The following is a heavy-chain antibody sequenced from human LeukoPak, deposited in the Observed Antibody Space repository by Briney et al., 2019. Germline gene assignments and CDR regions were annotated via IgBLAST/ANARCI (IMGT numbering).Heavy chain of an antibody. CDR3: ARLPPDGGVVIGRDPYYYFGMDV. D-gene: IGHD3-3*01. V-gene: IGHV1-69*04. CDR2: IIPILGIA. J-gene: IGHJ6*02. CDR1: GGTFSSYA. Sequence: SVKVSCKASGGTFSSYAISWVRQAPGQGLGWMGRIIPILGIANYAQKFQGRVTITADKSTSTAYMELSSLRSEDTAVYYCARLPPDGGVVIGRDPYYYFGMDVWGQGTTVTVSS.